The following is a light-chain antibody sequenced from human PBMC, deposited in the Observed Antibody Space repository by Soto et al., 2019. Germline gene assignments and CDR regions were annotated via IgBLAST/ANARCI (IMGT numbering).Light chain of an antibody. J-gene: IGKJ2*01. V-gene: IGKV3-15*01. CDR3: QQYNNWPPYT. CDR2: GAS. CDR1: QSVSSS. Sequence: PATLSVSPGEKATLSCRSSQSVSSSLAWYQQNPGQAPRLLIYGASTRATGVPARFSGSGSGTEFTLTINSLQSEDFAVYYCQQYNNWPPYTFGQGTKVDIK.